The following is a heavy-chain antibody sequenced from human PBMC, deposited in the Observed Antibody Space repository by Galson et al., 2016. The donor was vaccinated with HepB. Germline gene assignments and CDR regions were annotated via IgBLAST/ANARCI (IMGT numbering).Heavy chain of an antibody. CDR1: GFAFNTYW. J-gene: IGHJ4*02. CDR3: ARDYRHCGADPM. V-gene: IGHV3-7*01. Sequence: SLRLSCAASGFAFNTYWMSWVRHAPGKGLEWVANIKQDASEKYYVDSVKGRFTISRDKAKNSLYLQMNSLTADDTAVYYCARDYRHCGADPMGAQGTLVTVSS. D-gene: IGHD2-21*02. CDR2: IKQDASEK.